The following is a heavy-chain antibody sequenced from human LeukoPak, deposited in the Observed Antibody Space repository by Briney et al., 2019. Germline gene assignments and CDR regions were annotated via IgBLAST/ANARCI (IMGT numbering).Heavy chain of an antibody. CDR3: AKGPYYDILTQQEFDY. J-gene: IGHJ4*02. CDR1: GFTFSSYW. Sequence: GGSLRLSCAASGFTFSSYWMSWVRQAPGKGLEWVANIKQDGSEKYCVDSVKGRFTISRDNAKNSLYLQMNSLRAEDTAVYYCAKGPYYDILTQQEFDYWGQGTLVTVSS. D-gene: IGHD3-9*01. CDR2: IKQDGSEK. V-gene: IGHV3-7*03.